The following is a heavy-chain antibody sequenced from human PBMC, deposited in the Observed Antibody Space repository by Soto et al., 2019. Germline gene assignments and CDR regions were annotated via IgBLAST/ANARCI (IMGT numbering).Heavy chain of an antibody. CDR1: GFMFRDYP. D-gene: IGHD3-3*02. Sequence: EVQLLESGGGFVQPGGSLRLSCVVSGFMFRDYPMGWVRQAPGKGLEWVSAPTATGGSTFYADSVKGRFTISRDNSINTLYLQMNNLRVEDSAVYSCAKRSIITGGAFDMWGQGTMVTVSS. J-gene: IGHJ3*02. CDR2: PTATGGST. CDR3: AKRSIITGGAFDM. V-gene: IGHV3-23*01.